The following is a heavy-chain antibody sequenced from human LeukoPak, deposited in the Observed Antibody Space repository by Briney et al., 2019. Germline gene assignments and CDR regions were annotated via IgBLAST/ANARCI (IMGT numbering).Heavy chain of an antibody. CDR2: ISNSGTTM. CDR3: ASDYYGQLGRGHAFDI. CDR1: GFTFSSYS. J-gene: IGHJ3*02. Sequence: GGSLRLSCAASGFTFSSYSMNWVRQAPGKGLEWVSYISNSGTTMYYADSVNGRFTISRDNAKNSLYLQMNSLRAEDTAVYYCASDYYGQLGRGHAFDIWGQGTMVIVSS. V-gene: IGHV3-48*04. D-gene: IGHD3-10*01.